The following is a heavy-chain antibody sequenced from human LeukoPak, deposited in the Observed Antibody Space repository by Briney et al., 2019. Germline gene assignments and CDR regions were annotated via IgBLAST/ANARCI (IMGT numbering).Heavy chain of an antibody. Sequence: PSETLSLTCAVYGGSFSGYYWGWIRQPPGKGLEWIGYIYYSGSTYYNPSLKSRVTISVDTSKNQFSLKLTSVTAADTAVYYCASTTDYYYMDVWGKGTTVTVSS. CDR2: IYYSGST. V-gene: IGHV4-34*01. CDR3: ASTTDYYYMDV. CDR1: GGSFSGYY. D-gene: IGHD4-17*01. J-gene: IGHJ6*03.